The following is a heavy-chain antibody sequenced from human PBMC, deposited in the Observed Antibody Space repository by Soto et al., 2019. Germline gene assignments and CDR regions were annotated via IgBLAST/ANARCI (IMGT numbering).Heavy chain of an antibody. D-gene: IGHD6-13*01. J-gene: IGHJ4*02. CDR3: AIGSYPYGSSSLHDY. CDR2: IYPGDSDT. V-gene: IGHV5-51*01. Sequence: GESLKISCRGSGYSFTSYWIGWVRQMPGKGLEWMGIIYPGDSDTRYSPSFQGQVTISADKSISTAYLQWSSLKASDTAMYYCAIGSYPYGSSSLHDYWGPGTMVTVYS. CDR1: GYSFTSYW.